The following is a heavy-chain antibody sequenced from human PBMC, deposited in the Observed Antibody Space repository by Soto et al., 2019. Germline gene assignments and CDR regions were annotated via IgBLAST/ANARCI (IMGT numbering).Heavy chain of an antibody. CDR1: AYNLAGDG. CDR2: INVHNGDT. CDR3: ARRGNLYMDV. Sequence: QVQVVQSGAEVKKPGASVRVSCKPSAYNLAGDGFTWVRQAPGQGLEWMGWINVHNGDTNYAQKFQDRFSLTTDTFTRTVYMELTNLRSDDTAVYYCARRGNLYMDVWGQGTTVIVSS. J-gene: IGHJ6*02. V-gene: IGHV1-18*01.